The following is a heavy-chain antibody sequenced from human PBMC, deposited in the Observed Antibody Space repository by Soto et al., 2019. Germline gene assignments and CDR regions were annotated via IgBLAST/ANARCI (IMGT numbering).Heavy chain of an antibody. V-gene: IGHV3-23*01. Sequence: GGSLRLSCAASGFTFSSYAMSWVRQAPGKGLEWVAVISDSGSSTYYADSVKGRFTISRDNSKNTLYLQMNSLRAEDTAVYYCARDTGFDYSNYVGPFDYWGQGTLVTVSS. J-gene: IGHJ4*02. D-gene: IGHD4-4*01. CDR1: GFTFSSYA. CDR2: ISDSGSST. CDR3: ARDTGFDYSNYVGPFDY.